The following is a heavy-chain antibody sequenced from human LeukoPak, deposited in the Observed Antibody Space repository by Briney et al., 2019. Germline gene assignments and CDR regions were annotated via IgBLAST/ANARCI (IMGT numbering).Heavy chain of an antibody. CDR3: ARSRADSSGYYYRGDYFDY. V-gene: IGHV4-59*01. CDR1: GASISSYY. D-gene: IGHD3-22*01. CDR2: IYYSGST. Sequence: SETLSLTCTVSGASISSYYWSWIRQPPGKGLEWIGYIYYSGSTNYNPSLKSRVTISVDTSKNQFSLKLSSVTAADTAVYYCARSRADSSGYYYRGDYFDYWGQGTLVTVSS. J-gene: IGHJ4*02.